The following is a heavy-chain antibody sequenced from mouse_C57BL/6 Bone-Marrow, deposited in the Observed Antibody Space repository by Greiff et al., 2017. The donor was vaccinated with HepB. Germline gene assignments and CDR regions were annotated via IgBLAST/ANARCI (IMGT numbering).Heavy chain of an antibody. CDR2: ISGGGGNT. V-gene: IGHV5-9*01. J-gene: IGHJ2*01. CDR3: ARHDCDYFDY. Sequence: EVQVVESGGGLVKPGGSLKLSCAASGFTFSSYTMSWVRQTPEKRLEWVATISGGGGNTYYPDSVKGRFTISRDNAKNTLYLQMSSLRSEDTALYYCARHDCDYFDYWGQGTTLTFSS. CDR1: GFTFSSYT.